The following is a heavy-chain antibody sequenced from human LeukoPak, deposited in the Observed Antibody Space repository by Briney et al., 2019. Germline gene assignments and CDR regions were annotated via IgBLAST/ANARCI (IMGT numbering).Heavy chain of an antibody. CDR3: VKSNSRYQPWTLDI. CDR2: IFYNEGT. D-gene: IGHD2-2*01. J-gene: IGHJ3*02. V-gene: IGHV4-59*01. Sequence: PSETLSLACTVSSGSFRTYYWSWIRQPPGKGLEWIGYIFYNEGTSYNPSLKSRVTISVDTSNNQLSLKVNSVTAADTAMYYCVKSNSRYQPWTLDIWGRGTMVTVSS. CDR1: SGSFRTYY.